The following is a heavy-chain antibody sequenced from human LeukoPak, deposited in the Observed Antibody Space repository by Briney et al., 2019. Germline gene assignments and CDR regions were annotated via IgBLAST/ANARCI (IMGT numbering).Heavy chain of an antibody. D-gene: IGHD3-22*01. CDR3: ARHFPGYDSSGYDAFDI. Sequence: PSETLSLTCTVSGGSISSSSYYWGWIRQPPGKGLEWIGSIYYSGSTYYNPSLKSRVTISVDTSKNQFSLKLSSVTAADTAVYYCARHFPGYDSSGYDAFDIWGQGTMVTVSS. V-gene: IGHV4-39*01. CDR2: IYYSGST. J-gene: IGHJ3*02. CDR1: GGSISSSSYY.